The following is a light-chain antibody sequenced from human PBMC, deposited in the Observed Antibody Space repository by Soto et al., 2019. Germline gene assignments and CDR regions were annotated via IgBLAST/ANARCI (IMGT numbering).Light chain of an antibody. Sequence: DIQMTQSPSTLCASVGGRCAITCRASQGISNYLAWYQQKPGKVPKLLXYAASTLQSGVPSRFSGSGSGTDFTLTISSLQPEDVATYYCQKYNSAPWTFGQGTKVDIK. J-gene: IGKJ1*01. V-gene: IGKV1-27*01. CDR2: AAS. CDR1: QGISNY. CDR3: QKYNSAPWT.